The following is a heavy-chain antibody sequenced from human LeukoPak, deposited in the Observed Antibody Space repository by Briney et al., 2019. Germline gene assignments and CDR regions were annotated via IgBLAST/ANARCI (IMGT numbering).Heavy chain of an antibody. CDR1: GGSISSHY. Sequence: PSETLSLTCTVSGGSISSHYWSWIRQPPGKGLEWIGYIYYRGSTNYNPSLKSRVTMSLDTSKNQFSLKLSSVTAADTAVYYCARWPSSGWSYFDYCGQGSLVTVSS. J-gene: IGHJ4*02. CDR3: ARWPSSGWSYFDY. CDR2: IYYRGST. D-gene: IGHD6-19*01. V-gene: IGHV4-59*11.